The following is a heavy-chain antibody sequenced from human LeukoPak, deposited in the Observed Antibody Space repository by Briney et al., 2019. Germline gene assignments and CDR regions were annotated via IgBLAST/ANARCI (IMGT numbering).Heavy chain of an antibody. Sequence: SETLSFTCTVSGGSISSYYWSWIRQPPGKGLEWIGYIYYSGSTNYNPSLKSRVTISVDTSKNQFSLKLSSVTAADTAVYYCARGGLYSSSWYNWFDPWGQGTLVTVSS. CDR1: GGSISSYY. J-gene: IGHJ5*02. CDR3: ARGGLYSSSWYNWFDP. CDR2: IYYSGST. V-gene: IGHV4-59*01. D-gene: IGHD6-13*01.